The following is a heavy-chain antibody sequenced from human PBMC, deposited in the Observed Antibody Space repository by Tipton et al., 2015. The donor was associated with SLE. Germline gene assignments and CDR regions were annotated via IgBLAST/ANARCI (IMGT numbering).Heavy chain of an antibody. CDR2: IWYDESNK. V-gene: IGHV3-33*01. CDR3: ARDGPLGYFDY. Sequence: SLRLSCAASGFTFSNYGMHWVRQAPGKGLEWVAVIWYDESNKFYGDSVKDRFTISRDNSKNTLYLQMNSLRADDTAVYYCARDGPLGYFDYWGQGTLVTVSS. D-gene: IGHD6-13*01. J-gene: IGHJ4*02. CDR1: GFTFSNYG.